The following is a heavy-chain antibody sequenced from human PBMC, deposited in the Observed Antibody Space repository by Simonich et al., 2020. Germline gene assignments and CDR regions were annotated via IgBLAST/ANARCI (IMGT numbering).Heavy chain of an antibody. CDR3: ARWAYSSSYFDY. V-gene: IGHV4-39*01. CDR2: IYYSGST. D-gene: IGHD6-6*01. J-gene: IGHJ4*02. CDR1: GGSISSSSYY. Sequence: QLQLQESGPGLVKPSETLSLTCTVSGGSISSSSYYWGWIRQPPGKGLEWIGSIYYSGSTYYNPPRKSRVTISVDTSKNQFSLKLSSVTAADTAVYYCARWAYSSSYFDYWGQGTLVTVSS.